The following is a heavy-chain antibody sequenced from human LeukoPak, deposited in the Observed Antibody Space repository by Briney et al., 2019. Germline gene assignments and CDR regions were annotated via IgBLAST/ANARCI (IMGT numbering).Heavy chain of an antibody. CDR3: ARDFDWGSGH. CDR1: EFAFSNYW. CDR2: INGDGSLT. V-gene: IGHV3-74*01. J-gene: IGHJ4*02. D-gene: IGHD7-27*01. Sequence: GGSLRVSCAASEFAFSNYWRHWVRQAPGWGLMWVSRINGDGSLTNYADSVKGRFTISRDNAKNTLYLQMNSLRAEDTAVYYCARDFDWGSGHWGQGTLVTVSS.